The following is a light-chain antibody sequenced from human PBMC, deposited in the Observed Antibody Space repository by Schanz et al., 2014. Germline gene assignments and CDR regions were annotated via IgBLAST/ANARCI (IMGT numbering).Light chain of an antibody. V-gene: IGKV3D-20*02. CDR2: GAS. Sequence: EIVLTQSPGTLSLSPGERATLSCRASQSVSSNFLAWYQQKPGQAPRLLIYGASSRATGIPDRFSGSGSGTDFTLTISSLEPEDFAVYYCQQRSTWPITFGGGTKVEIK. J-gene: IGKJ4*01. CDR3: QQRSTWPIT. CDR1: QSVSSNF.